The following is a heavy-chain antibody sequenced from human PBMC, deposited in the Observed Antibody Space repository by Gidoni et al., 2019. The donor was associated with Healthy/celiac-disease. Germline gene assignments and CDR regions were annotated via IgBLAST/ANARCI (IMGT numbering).Heavy chain of an antibody. J-gene: IGHJ3*02. CDR2: ISWNSGSI. CDR3: AKDRADGDAVDDAFDI. D-gene: IGHD4-17*01. CDR1: GFTFDAYA. Sequence: EVQLVESGGGLVQPGRSLRLSCAASGFTFDAYAMHWFRQAPGKGLGWVSGISWNSGSIGYADSVKGRFTISRDNAKNSLYLQMNSLRAEDTALYYCAKDRADGDAVDDAFDIWGQGTMVTVSS. V-gene: IGHV3-9*01.